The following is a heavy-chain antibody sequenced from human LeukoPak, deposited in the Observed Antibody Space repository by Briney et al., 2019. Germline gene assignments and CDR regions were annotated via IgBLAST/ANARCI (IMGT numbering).Heavy chain of an antibody. CDR3: AKDEDYYDSSGPPRHVDFDY. V-gene: IGHV3-30*02. Sequence: HPGGSLRLSCAAPGFTFSSYGMHWVRQAPGKCLVWVAFIQYDGSNKYYADSVRGRFTISRDSSKNTLYLQMNSLRAEDTAVYYCAKDEDYYDSSGPPRHVDFDYWGQGTLVTVFS. D-gene: IGHD3-22*01. J-gene: IGHJ4*02. CDR1: GFTFSSYG. CDR2: IQYDGSNK.